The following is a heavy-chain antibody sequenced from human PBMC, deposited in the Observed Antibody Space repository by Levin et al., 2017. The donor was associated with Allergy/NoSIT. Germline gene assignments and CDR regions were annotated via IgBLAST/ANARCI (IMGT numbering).Heavy chain of an antibody. D-gene: IGHD4-17*01. Sequence: GGSLRLSCAASGFTFGSYVMSWVRQSPGKGLEWVSTIGGGGDTYYPDSVTGRFTISRDNSKNTLYLQMNSLRAADTATYYCTKGSNGAYADWGQGSLVTVSA. CDR2: IGGGGDT. J-gene: IGHJ4*02. CDR1: GFTFGSYV. CDR3: TKGSNGAYAD. V-gene: IGHV3-23*01.